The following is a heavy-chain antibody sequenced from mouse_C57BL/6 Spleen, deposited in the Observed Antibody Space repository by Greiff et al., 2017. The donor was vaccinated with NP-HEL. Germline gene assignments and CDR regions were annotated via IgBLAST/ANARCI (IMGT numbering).Heavy chain of an antibody. CDR3: ARRGTVVANGYFDV. CDR2: ISSGSSTI. CDR1: GFTFSDYG. V-gene: IGHV5-17*01. D-gene: IGHD1-1*01. Sequence: EVQGVESGGGLVKPGGSLKLSCAASGFTFSDYGMHWVRQAPEKGLEWVAYISSGSSTIYYADPVKGRFTISRDNAKHTLFLQMTSLRSEDTTMYYCARRGTVVANGYFDVWGTGTTVTVSS. J-gene: IGHJ1*03.